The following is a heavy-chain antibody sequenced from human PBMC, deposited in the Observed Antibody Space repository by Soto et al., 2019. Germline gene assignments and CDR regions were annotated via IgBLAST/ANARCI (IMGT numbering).Heavy chain of an antibody. CDR2: IYYSGST. CDR3: ARPQYCSGGSCYQFDY. D-gene: IGHD2-15*01. J-gene: IGHJ4*02. V-gene: IGHV4-61*01. CDR1: GGSVSSGSYY. Sequence: SETLSLTCTVSGGSVSSGSYYWSWIRQPPGKGLEWIGYIYYSGSTNYNPSLKSRVTISVDTSKNQFSLKLSSVTAADTAVYYCARPQYCSGGSCYQFDYWGQGTLVTVSS.